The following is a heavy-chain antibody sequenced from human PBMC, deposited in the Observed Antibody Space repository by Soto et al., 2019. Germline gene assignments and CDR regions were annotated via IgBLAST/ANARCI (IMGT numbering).Heavy chain of an antibody. CDR3: ARGSIAVAGTAYYYGMDV. J-gene: IGHJ6*02. CDR2: ISYDGSNK. D-gene: IGHD6-19*01. V-gene: IGHV3-30-3*01. Sequence: GGSLRLSCAASGFTFSSYARHWVRQAPGKGLEWVAVISYDGSNKYYADSVKGRFTISRDNSKNTLYLQMNSLRAEDTAVYYCARGSIAVAGTAYYYGMDVWGQGTTVTVYS. CDR1: GFTFSSYA.